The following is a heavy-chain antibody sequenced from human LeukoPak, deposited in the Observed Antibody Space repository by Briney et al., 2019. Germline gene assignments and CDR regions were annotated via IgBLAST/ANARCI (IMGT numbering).Heavy chain of an antibody. D-gene: IGHD6-19*01. V-gene: IGHV3-30-3*01. J-gene: IGHJ4*02. CDR3: AREGRHSSGWTLDY. Sequence: GGSLRLSCAASGFTFRSFPFHWVRQAPGNGLEWVAVISDDGGNKDYADTVKGRLSISRDNSKNTLYLQMNSLRAEDTAVYYCAREGRHSSGWTLDYWGQGTLVTVSS. CDR2: ISDDGGNK. CDR1: GFTFRSFP.